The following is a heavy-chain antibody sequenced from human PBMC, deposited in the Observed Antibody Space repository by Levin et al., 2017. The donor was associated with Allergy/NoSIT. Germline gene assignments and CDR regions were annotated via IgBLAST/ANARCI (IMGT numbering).Heavy chain of an antibody. Sequence: SETLSLTCSVSGGSVSSGTYYWSWIRRPPGKGLEWIGYINYRGVTKYNPSLKSRVTISVDTSKNEFSLKVTSVTAADTAVYYCARSRIIVSGGNDYYYGMDVWGQGTTVTVSS. D-gene: IGHD5/OR15-5a*01. V-gene: IGHV4-61*01. CDR1: GGSVSSGTYY. J-gene: IGHJ6*02. CDR2: INYRGVT. CDR3: ARSRIIVSGGNDYYYGMDV.